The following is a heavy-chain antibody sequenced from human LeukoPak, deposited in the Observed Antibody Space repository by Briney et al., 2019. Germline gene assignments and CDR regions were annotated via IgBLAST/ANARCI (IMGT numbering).Heavy chain of an antibody. J-gene: IGHJ5*02. CDR3: ARDFTIFGVVIIPGWFDP. D-gene: IGHD3-3*01. CDR2: INPNSGGT. CDR1: GYTFTGYY. Sequence: GASVKVSCKASGYTFTGYYMHWVRQAPGQGLEWMGWINPNSGGTNYAQKFQGRVTMTRDTSISTAYMELSRLRSDDTAVYYCARDFTIFGVVIIPGWFDPWGQGTLVTVFS. V-gene: IGHV1-2*02.